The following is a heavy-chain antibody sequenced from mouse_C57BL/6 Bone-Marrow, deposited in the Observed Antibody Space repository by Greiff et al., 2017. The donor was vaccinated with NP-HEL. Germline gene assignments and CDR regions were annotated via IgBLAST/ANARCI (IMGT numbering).Heavy chain of an antibody. V-gene: IGHV5-6*02. D-gene: IGHD1-1*01. J-gene: IGHJ1*03. CDR2: ISSGGSYT. CDR3: ADYYGSSYDWYFDV. Sequence: DVKLVESGGDLVKPGGSLKLSCAASGFTFSSYGMSWVRQTPDKRLEWVATISSGGSYTYYPDSVKGRFTISRDNAKNTLYLQMSSLKSEDTAMYYCADYYGSSYDWYFDVWGTGTTVTVSS. CDR1: GFTFSSYG.